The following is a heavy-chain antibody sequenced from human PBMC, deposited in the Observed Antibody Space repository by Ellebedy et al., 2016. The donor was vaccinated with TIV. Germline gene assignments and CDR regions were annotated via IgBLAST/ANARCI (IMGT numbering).Heavy chain of an antibody. J-gene: IGHJ4*02. V-gene: IGHV1-2*04. D-gene: IGHD2-15*01. CDR2: INPNSGGT. CDR3: ARVVVEGGTFDY. Sequence: ASVKVSXKASGYTFTGYYMHWVRQAPGQGLEWMGWINPNSGGTNYAQKFQGWVTMTRDTSISTAYMELRSLRSDDTAVYYCARVVVEGGTFDYWGQGTLVTVSS. CDR1: GYTFTGYY.